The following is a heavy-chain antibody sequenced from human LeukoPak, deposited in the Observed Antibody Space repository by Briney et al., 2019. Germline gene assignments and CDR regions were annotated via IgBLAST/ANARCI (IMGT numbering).Heavy chain of an antibody. CDR1: GFTFSSYA. CDR2: ISGSGGST. V-gene: IGHV3-23*01. CDR3: ASSRYSASKGDY. D-gene: IGHD1-26*01. J-gene: IGHJ4*02. Sequence: GGSLRLSCAASGFTFSSYAMSWVRQAPGKGLEWVSAISGSGGSTYYADSVKGRFTISRDNAKNTLHLQMNSLRVEDTAVYYCASSRYSASKGDYWGQGTLVTVSS.